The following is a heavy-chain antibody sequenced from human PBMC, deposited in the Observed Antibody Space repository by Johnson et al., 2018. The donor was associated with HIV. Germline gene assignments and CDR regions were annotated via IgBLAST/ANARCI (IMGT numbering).Heavy chain of an antibody. Sequence: VQLVESGGGVVQPGRSLRLSCAASGFTFDDYGMSWVRQAPGKGLEWVSGINWNGGSTSYADSVKGLFTISRDNAKTSLYLQVNSLGAEDTALYYCAGEVSLRVGATLPPSYAFDIWGQGTLVSVSS. V-gene: IGHV3-20*04. J-gene: IGHJ3*02. D-gene: IGHD1-26*01. CDR1: GFTFDDYG. CDR2: INWNGGST. CDR3: AGEVSLRVGATLPPSYAFDI.